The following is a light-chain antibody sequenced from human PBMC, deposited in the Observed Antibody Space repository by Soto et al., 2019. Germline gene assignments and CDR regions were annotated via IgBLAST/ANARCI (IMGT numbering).Light chain of an antibody. CDR2: GAS. J-gene: IGKJ1*01. CDR1: QSVSSN. Sequence: EIVMTQSPATLSLSPGERATLSCRASQSVSSNLAWYQQKPGQAPRLPTYGASTRDTGIPARFSGSGSGTDFTLTISRLEPEDFEVYYCQQYGSSRWTFGQGTKVDIK. V-gene: IGKV3-20*01. CDR3: QQYGSSRWT.